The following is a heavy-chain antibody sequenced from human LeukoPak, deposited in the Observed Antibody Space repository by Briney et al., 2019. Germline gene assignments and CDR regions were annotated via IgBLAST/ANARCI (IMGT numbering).Heavy chain of an antibody. CDR3: VRVGGGSGSRDY. J-gene: IGHJ4*02. Sequence: MGGGSLRLSCAASGFTFSSYTMNWVRHAPGKGLEWVSSISSSSTYIYYADSVKGRFTISRDNAKNSLYLQMNSLRSEDTAVYNCVRVGGGSGSRDYWGQGTLVTVSS. CDR1: GFTFSSYT. D-gene: IGHD1-26*01. V-gene: IGHV3-21*01. CDR2: ISSSSTYI.